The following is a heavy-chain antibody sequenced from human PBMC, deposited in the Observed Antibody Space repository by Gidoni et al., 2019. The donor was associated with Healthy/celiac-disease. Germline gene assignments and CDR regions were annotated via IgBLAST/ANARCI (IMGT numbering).Heavy chain of an antibody. V-gene: IGHV4-34*01. D-gene: IGHD7-27*01. CDR2: INHSGST. CDR1: GGSFSGYY. CDR3: ARDTVQDWGLWYFDL. Sequence: QVQLQQWGAGLLKPSEPLSLTCAVYGGSFSGYYWSWIRQPPGKGLEWIGEINHSGSTNYNPSLKSRVTISVDTSKNQFSLKLSSVTAADTAVYYCARDTVQDWGLWYFDLWGRGTLVTVSS. J-gene: IGHJ2*01.